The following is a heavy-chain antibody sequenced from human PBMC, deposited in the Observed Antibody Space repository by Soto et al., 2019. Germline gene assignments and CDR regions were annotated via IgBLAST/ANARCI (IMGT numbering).Heavy chain of an antibody. Sequence: SSETLSLTCTVSGGSISSYYWSWIRQPPGKGLEWIGYIYYSGSTNYNPSLKSRVTISVDTSKNQFSLKLSSVTAADTAVYYCARADRYSSSSGEIDYWGQGTLVTVSS. D-gene: IGHD6-6*01. CDR2: IYYSGST. J-gene: IGHJ4*02. CDR3: ARADRYSSSSGEIDY. CDR1: GGSISSYY. V-gene: IGHV4-59*01.